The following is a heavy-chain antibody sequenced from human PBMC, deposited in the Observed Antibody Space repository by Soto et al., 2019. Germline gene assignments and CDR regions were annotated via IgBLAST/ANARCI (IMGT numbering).Heavy chain of an antibody. CDR1: GYTLTELS. D-gene: IGHD6-19*01. CDR2: FDPEDGET. J-gene: IGHJ4*02. Sequence: ASVKVSCKVSGYTLTELSMHWVRQAPGEGLEWMGGFDPEDGETIYAQKFQGRVTMTEDTSTDTAYMELSSLRSEDTAVYYCATGPYSSGWSPFDYWGQGTLVTVSS. CDR3: ATGPYSSGWSPFDY. V-gene: IGHV1-24*01.